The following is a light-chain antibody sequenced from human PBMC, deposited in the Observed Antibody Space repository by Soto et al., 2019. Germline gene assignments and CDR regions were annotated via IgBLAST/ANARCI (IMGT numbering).Light chain of an antibody. CDR3: QQRSNWPPT. CDR1: QSVSSN. CDR2: DAS. V-gene: IGKV3-11*01. Sequence: EIVLKQSPANLSLSPGERATLSCRASQSVSSNLAWYQQKPGQAPRLLIYDASNRATGIPARFSGSGSGTDFTLTISSLEPEDFAVYYCQQRSNWPPTFGQGTKVDIK. J-gene: IGKJ1*01.